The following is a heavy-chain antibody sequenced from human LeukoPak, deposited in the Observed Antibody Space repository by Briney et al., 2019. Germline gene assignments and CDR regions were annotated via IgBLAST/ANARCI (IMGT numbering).Heavy chain of an antibody. D-gene: IGHD3-22*01. Sequence: SLRLSCAASGFTFDDYAMHWVRQAPGKGLEWVSGISWNSGSIGYADSVKGRFTISRDNAKNSLYLQMNSLRAEDMALYYCAKDIGYYYDSSGYYDYWGQGTLVTVSS. CDR1: GFTFDDYA. CDR2: ISWNSGSI. CDR3: AKDIGYYYDSSGYYDY. V-gene: IGHV3-9*03. J-gene: IGHJ4*02.